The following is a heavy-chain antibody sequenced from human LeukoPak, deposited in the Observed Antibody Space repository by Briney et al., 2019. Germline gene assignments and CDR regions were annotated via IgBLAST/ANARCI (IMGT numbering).Heavy chain of an antibody. V-gene: IGHV4-34*01. CDR3: ARGPRIVVVPAAMPVNAFDI. CDR1: GGSFSGYY. Sequence: SETLSLTCAVYGGSFSGYYWSWIRQPPGKGLEWIGEINHSGSTNYNPSLKSRVTISVDTSKNQFSLKLSSVTAADTAVYYCARGPRIVVVPAAMPVNAFDIWGQGTMVTVSS. D-gene: IGHD2-2*01. CDR2: INHSGST. J-gene: IGHJ3*02.